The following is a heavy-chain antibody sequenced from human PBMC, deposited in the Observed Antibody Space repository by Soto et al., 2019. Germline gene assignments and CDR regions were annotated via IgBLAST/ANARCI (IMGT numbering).Heavy chain of an antibody. J-gene: IGHJ4*02. Sequence: EVQLVESGGGLVQPGGSLRLSCAVSGFTVTNYWMNWVRQAPGRGLEWLANINQDGSDKSYVDAVKGRFTISRDNAKNSLYLQMNSLRAEDTAVYYCARGISTPGIDSWGQGTLVTVSS. V-gene: IGHV3-7*03. CDR2: INQDGSDK. CDR1: GFTVTNYW. D-gene: IGHD2-15*01. CDR3: ARGISTPGIDS.